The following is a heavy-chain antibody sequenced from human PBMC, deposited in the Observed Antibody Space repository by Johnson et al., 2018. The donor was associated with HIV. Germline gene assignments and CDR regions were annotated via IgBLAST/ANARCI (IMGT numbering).Heavy chain of an antibody. Sequence: EVQLVESGGGLVTPGGSLRLSCAASGFTFSNAWMSWVRQAPGKGLEWIGRIKSKTDGGTTDYAAPVKGRFSISRDDSKNTLYLHMNSLKSEDTAVYYCTTESVGYYDSSGYYSVGMGGAFDIWGQGTMVTVSS. D-gene: IGHD3-22*01. CDR1: GFTFSNAW. V-gene: IGHV3-15*01. CDR3: TTESVGYYDSSGYYSVGMGGAFDI. CDR2: IKSKTDGGTT. J-gene: IGHJ3*02.